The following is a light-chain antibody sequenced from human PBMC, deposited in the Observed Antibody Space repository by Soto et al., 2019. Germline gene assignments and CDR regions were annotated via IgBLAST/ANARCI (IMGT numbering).Light chain of an antibody. CDR3: QQYGSSSWT. V-gene: IGKV3-20*01. CDR1: QSVSSSY. Sequence: EIVLTQSPGTLSLSPGERATLSCRASQSVSSSYLAWYQQKPGQAPRLLIYGASSRATGIPVRFSGSGSETDFTRTISTLEPEDFAVYYCQQYGSSSWTFGQGTKVEIK. J-gene: IGKJ1*01. CDR2: GAS.